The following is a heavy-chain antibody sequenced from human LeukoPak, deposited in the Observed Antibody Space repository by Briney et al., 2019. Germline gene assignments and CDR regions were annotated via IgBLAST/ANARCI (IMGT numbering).Heavy chain of an antibody. V-gene: IGHV1-8*01. J-gene: IGHJ3*02. CDR2: MNPNSGNT. Sequence: ASVKVSCKASGYTFTSYDINWVRQATGQGLEWMGWMNPNSGNTGYAQKFQGRVTMTRNTSISTAYMELSRLRSDDTAVYYCAREAGSFPLNAFDIWGQGTMVTVSS. D-gene: IGHD6-13*01. CDR1: GYTFTSYD. CDR3: AREAGSFPLNAFDI.